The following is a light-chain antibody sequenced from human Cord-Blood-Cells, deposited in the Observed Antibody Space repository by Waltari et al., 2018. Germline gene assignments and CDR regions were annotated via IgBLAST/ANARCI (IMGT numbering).Light chain of an antibody. Sequence: QSALTQPASVSGSPAHSITISCTGPSSSSCDYNYVSWYQQHPGKAPKLMIYDVSNRPSGVSNRFSGSKSGNTASLTISGLQAEDEADYYCSSYTSSSTYVFGTGTKVTVL. J-gene: IGLJ1*01. CDR2: DVS. V-gene: IGLV2-14*01. CDR3: SSYTSSSTYV. CDR1: SSSSCDYNY.